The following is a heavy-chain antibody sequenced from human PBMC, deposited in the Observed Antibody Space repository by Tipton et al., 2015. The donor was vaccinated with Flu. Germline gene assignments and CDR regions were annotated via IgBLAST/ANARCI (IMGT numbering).Heavy chain of an antibody. CDR2: ICPGSP. CDR1: GYSISSGSY. CDR3: ARRDFSNYVSEPKNWFDL. J-gene: IGHJ5*01. V-gene: IGHV4-38-2*01. Sequence: TLSLTCAVSGYSISSGSYWGWIRQPPGKGLEWIGNICPGSPYYNPSLRSRVTISVARAKAQFSLRLTSVTAADTAVYFCARRDFSNYVSEPKNWFDLWGRGTLVTVSS. D-gene: IGHD4-11*01.